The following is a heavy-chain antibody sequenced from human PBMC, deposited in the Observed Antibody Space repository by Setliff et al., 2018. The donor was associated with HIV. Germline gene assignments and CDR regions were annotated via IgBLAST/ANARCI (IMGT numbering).Heavy chain of an antibody. Sequence: PSETLSLTCSVSGDSISRNNYYWSWIRQPPGKGLEWIGYIYYSGRTNYNPSLKSRVTISVDTSRNQFSLKLTSVTAADTAVYYCASQPAYSTDWYPPGYFDYWGQGTLVTVSS. CDR2: IYYSGRT. V-gene: IGHV4-61*05. D-gene: IGHD6-19*01. J-gene: IGHJ4*02. CDR3: ASQPAYSTDWYPPGYFDY. CDR1: GDSISRNNYY.